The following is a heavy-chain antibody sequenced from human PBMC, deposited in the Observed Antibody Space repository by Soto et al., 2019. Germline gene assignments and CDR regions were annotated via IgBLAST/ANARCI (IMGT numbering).Heavy chain of an antibody. D-gene: IGHD5-12*01. CDR3: ARARGYSGYDPTYYYYMDV. J-gene: IGHJ6*03. CDR1: GYSFTNYG. V-gene: IGHV1-18*01. CDR2: ISPSNGYT. Sequence: ASVKVSCKASGYSFTNYGFCWVRQVPGQGLEWMGWISPSNGYTTYAQKLQERVIMTTDTSTTTAYMELRSLRSDDTAVYYCARARGYSGYDPTYYYYMDVWGKGTTVTVSS.